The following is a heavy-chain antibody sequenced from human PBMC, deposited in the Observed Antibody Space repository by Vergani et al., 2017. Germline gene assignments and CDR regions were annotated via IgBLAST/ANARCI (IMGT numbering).Heavy chain of an antibody. CDR1: EYSFGNYW. CDR2: IYPADSDT. D-gene: IGHD1-1*01. J-gene: IGHJ4*02. Sequence: EVELVQSGPEMRKPGESLKISCKGSEYSFGNYWIGWVRQMPGKGLEWMGIIYPADSDTRYSPSFQGRVTISADKSISTAFLQWDSLTASDTALYYCARHTTYTDSWGQGTLVTVPS. CDR3: ARHTTYTDS. V-gene: IGHV5-51*01.